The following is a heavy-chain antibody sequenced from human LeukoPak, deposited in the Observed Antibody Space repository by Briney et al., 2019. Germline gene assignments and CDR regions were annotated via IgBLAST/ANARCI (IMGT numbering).Heavy chain of an antibody. V-gene: IGHV4-39*01. J-gene: IGHJ3*02. CDR2: IYYSGST. CDR1: GGSISSSSYY. D-gene: IGHD3-22*01. CDR3: ARHDWYYDSMDAFDI. Sequence: SETLSLTCTVSGGSISSSSYYWGWIHQPPGKGLEWTGSIYYSGSTYYNPSLKSRVTISVDTSKNQFSLKLSSVTAADTAVYYCARHDWYYDSMDAFDIWGQGTMVTVSS.